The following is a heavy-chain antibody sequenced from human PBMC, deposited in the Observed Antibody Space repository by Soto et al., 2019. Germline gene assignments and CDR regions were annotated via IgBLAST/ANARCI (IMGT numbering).Heavy chain of an antibody. CDR2: IYHSGST. V-gene: IGHV4-4*02. J-gene: IGHJ5*02. Sequence: QVQLQESGPGLVKPSGTLSLTCAVSGGSISNTNWWSWVRQPPGKGLEWIGDIYHSGSTNYNPSLKSRVTISVDNSKNQFSLKVNSVTAADTAVYYCARMVPAALDLWGQGTLVTVSS. D-gene: IGHD2-2*01. CDR1: GGSISNTNW. CDR3: ARMVPAALDL.